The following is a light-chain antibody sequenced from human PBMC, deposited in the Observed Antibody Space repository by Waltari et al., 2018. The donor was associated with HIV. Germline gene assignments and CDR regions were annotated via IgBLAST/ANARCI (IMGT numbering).Light chain of an antibody. CDR3: GSWDSSLSAVL. CDR2: ENY. V-gene: IGLV1-51*02. Sequence: QSVLPQPPSVSAAPGQKVTISCSGSSSTIGGNYVSWYQQFPGTAPKLLIYENYERPPGIPDRFSGSKYGTSATLGITGLQTGDEAHYFCGSWDSSLSAVLFGGGTKLTVL. J-gene: IGLJ2*01. CDR1: SSTIGGNY.